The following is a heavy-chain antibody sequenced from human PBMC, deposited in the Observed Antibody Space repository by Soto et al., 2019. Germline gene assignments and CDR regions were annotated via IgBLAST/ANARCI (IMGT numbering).Heavy chain of an antibody. CDR2: IYYSGST. CDR3: ARAGGWRENCISTSCYSSYYYYGMDV. J-gene: IGHJ6*02. CDR1: GGSISSGDYY. D-gene: IGHD2-2*01. Sequence: SETLSLTCTVSGGSISSGDYYWSWIRQPPGKGLEWIGYIYYSGSTYYNPSLKSRVTISVDTSKNQFSLKLSSVTAADTAVYYCARAGGWRENCISTSCYSSYYYYGMDVWGQGTTVTVSS. V-gene: IGHV4-30-4*01.